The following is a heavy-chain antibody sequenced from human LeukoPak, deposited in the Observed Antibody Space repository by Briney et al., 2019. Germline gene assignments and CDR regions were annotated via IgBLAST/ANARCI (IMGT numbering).Heavy chain of an antibody. CDR1: GFTFSSYA. J-gene: IGHJ6*02. CDR2: ISYDGSNK. CDR3: ARDRSPSGYYYYYGMDV. Sequence: SGGSLRLSCAASGFTFSSYAMHWVRQAPGKGLEWVAVISYDGSNKYYADSVKGRFTISRDNSKNTLYLQMNSLRAEDTAVYYCARDRSPSGYYYYYGMDVWGQGTTVTVSS. V-gene: IGHV3-30*04. D-gene: IGHD1-26*01.